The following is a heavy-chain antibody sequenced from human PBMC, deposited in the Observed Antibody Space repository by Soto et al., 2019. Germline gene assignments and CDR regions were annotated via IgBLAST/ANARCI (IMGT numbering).Heavy chain of an antibody. V-gene: IGHV4-30-4*01. D-gene: IGHD2-21*01. Sequence: SETLSLTGTVSGGSISRGDYYWSWIRQPPGKGLEWIGYIYYSGSTYYNPSLKSRVTISVDTSKNQFSLKLSSVTAADTAVYYCASSGLKITYFWFDPWGQGTLVTVSS. J-gene: IGHJ5*02. CDR2: IYYSGST. CDR3: ASSGLKITYFWFDP. CDR1: GGSISRGDYY.